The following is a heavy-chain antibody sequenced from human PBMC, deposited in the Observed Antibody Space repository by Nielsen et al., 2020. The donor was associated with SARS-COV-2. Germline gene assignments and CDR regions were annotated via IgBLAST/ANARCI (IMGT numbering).Heavy chain of an antibody. J-gene: IGHJ4*02. V-gene: IGHV4-59*01. CDR1: GGSISSYY. D-gene: IGHD6-13*01. CDR3: ARWAAAGLDY. CDR2: IYYSGSP. Sequence: SETLSLTCTVSGGSISSYYWSWIRQPPGKGLEWIGYIYYSGSPTYNPSLKSRVTMSVDTSKNQFSLKLSSVTAADTAVYYCARWAAAGLDYWGQGTLVTVSS.